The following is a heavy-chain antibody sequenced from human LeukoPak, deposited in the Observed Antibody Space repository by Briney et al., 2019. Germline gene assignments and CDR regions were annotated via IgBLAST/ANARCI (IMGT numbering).Heavy chain of an antibody. CDR3: ATMEDYGDYNWFDP. D-gene: IGHD4-17*01. Sequence: ASVKVSCKVSGYTLTDLSMHWVRQAPGKGLEWVGGFDPEDGETIYAQKFQGRVTMTEDTSTDTAYMELSSLRSEDTAVYYCATMEDYGDYNWFDPWGQGTLLTVSS. CDR2: FDPEDGET. V-gene: IGHV1-24*01. J-gene: IGHJ5*02. CDR1: GYTLTDLS.